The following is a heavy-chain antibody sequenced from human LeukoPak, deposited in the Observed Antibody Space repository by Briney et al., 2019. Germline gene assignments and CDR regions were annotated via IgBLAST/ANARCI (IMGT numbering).Heavy chain of an antibody. CDR3: ARARELPGYYYYYMDV. CDR2: INHSGST. D-gene: IGHD1-7*01. J-gene: IGHJ6*03. CDR1: GGSFSGYY. Sequence: PSETLSLTCAVYGGSFSGYYWSWIRQPPGKGLEWIGEINHSGSTNYNPSLKSRVTISVDTSENQFSLKLSSVTAADTAVYYCARARELPGYYYYYMDVWGKGTTVTVSS. V-gene: IGHV4-34*01.